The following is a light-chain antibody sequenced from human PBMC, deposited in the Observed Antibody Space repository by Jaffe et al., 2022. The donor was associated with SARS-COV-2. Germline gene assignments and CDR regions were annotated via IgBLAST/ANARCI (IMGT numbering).Light chain of an antibody. J-gene: IGKJ1*01. CDR2: GAS. Sequence: EIVLTQSPGTLSLSPGERATLSCRASQSVSSNYLAWYQQRPGQAPRLLVYGASTRATGIPDRFSGSGSGTDFTLTISRLEPADFAVFYCQQYSSSPWTFGQGTKVEIK. V-gene: IGKV3-20*01. CDR3: QQYSSSPWT. CDR1: QSVSSNY.